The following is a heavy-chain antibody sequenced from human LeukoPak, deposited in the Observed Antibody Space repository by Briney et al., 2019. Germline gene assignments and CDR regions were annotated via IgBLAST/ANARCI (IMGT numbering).Heavy chain of an antibody. J-gene: IGHJ5*02. CDR1: GFTVSSNY. Sequence: PGGSLRLSCAAFGFTVSSNYMSWVRQAPGKGLEWVSVIYSGGSTYYADSVKGRFTISRDNSKNTLYLQMNSLRAEDTAVYYCARDSDLGWFDPWGQGTLVTVSS. CDR3: ARDSDLGWFDP. CDR2: IYSGGST. V-gene: IGHV3-66*01. D-gene: IGHD7-27*01.